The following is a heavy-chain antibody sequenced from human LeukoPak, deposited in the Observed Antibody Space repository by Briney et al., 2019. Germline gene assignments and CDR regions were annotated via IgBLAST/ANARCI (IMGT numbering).Heavy chain of an antibody. CDR1: EFTFSSYW. CDR3: ARAPPSSGYAYHFDI. V-gene: IGHV3-74*03. J-gene: IGHJ3*02. D-gene: IGHD5-18*01. Sequence: GGSLRLSCAASEFTFSSYWMHWVRQAPGKGLVWVSRIYSDGSITTYTDSVKGRFTISRDNARNTLYLHMNSLRAEDTAVYYCARAPPSSGYAYHFDIWGQGTMVIVSS. CDR2: IYSDGSIT.